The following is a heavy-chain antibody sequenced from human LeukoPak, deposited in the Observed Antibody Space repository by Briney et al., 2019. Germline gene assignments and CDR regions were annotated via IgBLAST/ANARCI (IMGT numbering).Heavy chain of an antibody. V-gene: IGHV1-2*02. Sequence: ASVKVSCKASGYTFTGYYMQWVRQAPGQGLEWMAWINPNSGGTNYAQKFQGRVTMTRDTSISTAYMELSRLRSDDTAVYYCARGGPYYDFWSGYSLFDYWGQGTLVTVSS. CDR3: ARGGPYYDFWSGYSLFDY. CDR2: INPNSGGT. J-gene: IGHJ4*02. CDR1: GYTFTGYY. D-gene: IGHD3-3*01.